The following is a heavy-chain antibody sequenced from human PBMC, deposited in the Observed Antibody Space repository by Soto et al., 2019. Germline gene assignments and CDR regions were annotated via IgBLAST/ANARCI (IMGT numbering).Heavy chain of an antibody. D-gene: IGHD6-19*01. CDR2: INAGNGNT. CDR3: ARDSYVVIAVAGSWFDP. Sequence: GASVKVSCKASGYTFTSYAMHWVRQAPGQRLEWMGWINAGNGNTKYSQKFQGRVTITRDTSASTAYMELSSLRSEDTAVYYCARDSYVVIAVAGSWFDPWGQGTLVTVSS. CDR1: GYTFTSYA. J-gene: IGHJ5*02. V-gene: IGHV1-3*01.